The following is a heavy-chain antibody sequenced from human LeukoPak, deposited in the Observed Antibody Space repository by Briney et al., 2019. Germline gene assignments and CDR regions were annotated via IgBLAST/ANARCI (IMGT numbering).Heavy chain of an antibody. Sequence: ASVKVSCKASGYTFSSYYMHWVRQAPGQGLEWMGIVNPSGGSTSYAQKFQGRVTMTRDTSTSTAYMEPSSLRSEDTAVYYCARRGYTYGYPDYWGQGTLVTVSS. D-gene: IGHD5-18*01. J-gene: IGHJ4*02. V-gene: IGHV1-46*01. CDR3: ARRGYTYGYPDY. CDR2: VNPSGGST. CDR1: GYTFSSYY.